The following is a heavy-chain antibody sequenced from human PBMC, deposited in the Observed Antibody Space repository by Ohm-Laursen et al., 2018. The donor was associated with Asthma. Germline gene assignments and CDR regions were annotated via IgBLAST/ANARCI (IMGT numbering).Heavy chain of an antibody. CDR3: VRDVVDRFDY. J-gene: IGHJ4*02. CDR1: GGTFSSYA. CDR2: ISDHNDNT. D-gene: IGHD2-21*01. V-gene: IGHV1-18*01. Sequence: ASVKVSCKASGGTFSSYAISWVRQAPGQGLEWMGWISDHNDNTESAQKFQDRITMTTDTSTNTAYMELRSLTPDDTAVYYCVRDVVDRFDYWGQGSLVIVSS.